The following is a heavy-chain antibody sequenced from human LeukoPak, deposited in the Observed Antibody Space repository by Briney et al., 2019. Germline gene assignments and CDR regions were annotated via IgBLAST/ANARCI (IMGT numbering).Heavy chain of an antibody. Sequence: GRALRLSCAASGFTFSSYGMPWVRQAPGKGLEWVAFMSSDGSKTHYVDSVKGRFTISRDKSKNTLYLQMNSVRTEDTAVYYCAKDMGSSSWALDYWGQGTLVIVSS. CDR3: AKDMGSSSWALDY. D-gene: IGHD6-6*01. CDR2: MSSDGSKT. CDR1: GFTFSSYG. J-gene: IGHJ4*02. V-gene: IGHV3-30*18.